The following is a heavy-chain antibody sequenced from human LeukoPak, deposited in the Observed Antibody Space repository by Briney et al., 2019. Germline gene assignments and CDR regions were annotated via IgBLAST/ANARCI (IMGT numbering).Heavy chain of an antibody. J-gene: IGHJ4*02. CDR2: ISSSSSYI. D-gene: IGHD6-19*01. Sequence: GGSLRLSCAASGFTFSSYSMNWVRQAPGKGLEWVSSISSSSSYIYYADSVKGRFTISRDNAKNSLYLQMNSLRAEDTAVYYCARALPTLIYSNGCQNWGQGTLVTVSS. CDR3: ARALPTLIYSNGCQN. CDR1: GFTFSSYS. V-gene: IGHV3-21*01.